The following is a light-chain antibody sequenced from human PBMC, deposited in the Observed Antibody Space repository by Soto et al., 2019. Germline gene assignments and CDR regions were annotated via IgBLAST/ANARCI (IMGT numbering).Light chain of an antibody. CDR2: GDN. CDR3: AAWDGSLNNVL. V-gene: IGLV1-44*01. CDR1: ASSIGTNT. Sequence: QSVLTQPPSASGTPGQRVTISCSGSASSIGTNTVNWYRQLPGTAPKLVIYGDNQRPSGVPDRFSGSKSGTSASLAISGLQSEDEAEYYCAAWDGSLNNVLFGGGTQLTVL. J-gene: IGLJ2*01.